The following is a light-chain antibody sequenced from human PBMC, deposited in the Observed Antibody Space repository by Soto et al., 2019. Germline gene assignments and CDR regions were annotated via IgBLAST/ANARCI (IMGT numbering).Light chain of an antibody. J-gene: IGLJ2*01. Sequence: QSALTQPASVSGSPGQSITISCTGTSSDVGGYNYVSWYQHHPGKAPKLMIYDVSNRPSGVSNRVSGSKSGNTASLTISGLQTEDEADYYCSSYTSSSTLFGGETKLTVL. CDR3: SSYTSSSTL. V-gene: IGLV2-14*03. CDR1: SSDVGGYNY. CDR2: DVS.